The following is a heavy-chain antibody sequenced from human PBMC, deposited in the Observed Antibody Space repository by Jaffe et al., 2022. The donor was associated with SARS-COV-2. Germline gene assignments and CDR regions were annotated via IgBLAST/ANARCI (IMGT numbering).Heavy chain of an antibody. CDR1: GGSVSHYY. Sequence: QVQLQESGPGLVKPSETLSLTCTVSGGSVSHYYWNWIRQPPGKGLEWIGYIYFGGSTNYNPSLKSRGTISLDTSKNQFSLKLSSVTAADTAVYYCARRTLSGDLDYWGQGTLVTVSS. D-gene: IGHD4-17*01. J-gene: IGHJ4*02. V-gene: IGHV4-59*08. CDR3: ARRTLSGDLDY. CDR2: IYFGGST.